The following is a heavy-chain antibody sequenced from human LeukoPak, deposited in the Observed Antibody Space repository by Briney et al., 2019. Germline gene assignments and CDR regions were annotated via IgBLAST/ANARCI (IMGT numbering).Heavy chain of an antibody. J-gene: IGHJ4*02. CDR2: INPKNAGT. Sequence: EASVKVSCKASGYTFTGHYMHWVRQAPGQGLEWMGWINPKNAGTNYAQKFQGRVTMTRDTSTGTVYMELSRLRSDDTAVYYCARTLYIAAAPGGFDYWGQGTLVTVSS. CDR3: ARTLYIAAAPGGFDY. CDR1: GYTFTGHY. D-gene: IGHD6-13*01. V-gene: IGHV1-2*02.